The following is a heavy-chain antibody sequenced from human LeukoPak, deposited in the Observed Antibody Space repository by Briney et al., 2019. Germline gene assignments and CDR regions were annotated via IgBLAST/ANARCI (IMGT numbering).Heavy chain of an antibody. D-gene: IGHD6-13*01. V-gene: IGHV3-73*01. CDR3: TGSYSSSSPFY. CDR2: IRSKANSYAT. CDR1: GFTFSGSA. J-gene: IGHJ4*02. Sequence: GGSLKLSCAASGFTFSGSAMHWVRQASGKGLEWVGRIRSKANSYATAYAASVKGRFTISRDDSKNTAYLQMNSLKTEDTAVYYCTGSYSSSSPFYWGREPWSPSPQ.